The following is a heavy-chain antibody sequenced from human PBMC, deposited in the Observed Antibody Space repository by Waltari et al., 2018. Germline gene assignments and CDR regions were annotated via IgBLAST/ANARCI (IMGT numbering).Heavy chain of an antibody. Sequence: QVQLQESGPGLVKPSETLSLTCAVSGYSISTDYYWVWIRQPPGKGLEWIGEINHSGSTNYNPSLKSRVTISVDTSKNQFSLKLSSVTAADTAVYYCARFDDSSGYYLGAFDIWGQGTMVTVSS. CDR1: GYSISTDYY. CDR3: ARFDDSSGYYLGAFDI. J-gene: IGHJ3*02. V-gene: IGHV4-38-2*01. D-gene: IGHD3-22*01. CDR2: INHSGST.